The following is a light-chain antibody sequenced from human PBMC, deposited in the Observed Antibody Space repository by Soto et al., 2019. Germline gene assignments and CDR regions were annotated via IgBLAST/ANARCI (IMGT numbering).Light chain of an antibody. Sequence: QSVLTQPPSVSAAPGQNVTISCSGSSSNFEKIYVSWYQQFPGTAPKRLIYDGNKRPSGIPDRFSGSKSGTSSILGITGLQTGDEADYYCGAWDKSLSAEVFGGGTKLTVL. CDR3: GAWDKSLSAEV. CDR1: SSNFEKIY. CDR2: DGN. V-gene: IGLV1-51*01. J-gene: IGLJ3*02.